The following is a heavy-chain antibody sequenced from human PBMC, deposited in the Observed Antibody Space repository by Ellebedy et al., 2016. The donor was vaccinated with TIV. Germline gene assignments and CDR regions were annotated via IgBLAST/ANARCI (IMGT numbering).Heavy chain of an antibody. Sequence: GESLKISCSASGFTFSSYAMHWVRQAPGKGLEYVSAISSNGGSTYYADSVKGRFTISRDNSKNTLYLQMSSLRAEDTAVYYCVKGGSGSYLYYYGMDVWGQGTTVTVSS. D-gene: IGHD3-10*01. V-gene: IGHV3-64D*06. J-gene: IGHJ6*02. CDR1: GFTFSSYA. CDR3: VKGGSGSYLYYYGMDV. CDR2: ISSNGGST.